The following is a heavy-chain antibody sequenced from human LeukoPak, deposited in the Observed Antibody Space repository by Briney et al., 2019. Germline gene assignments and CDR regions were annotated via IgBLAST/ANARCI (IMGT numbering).Heavy chain of an antibody. Sequence: PGGSLRLSCAASGFTFSDYYMSWIRQAPGKGLEWVSYISSSGSTIYYADSVKGRFTISRDNAKNSLYLQMNSLRAEDTAVYYCAREGYCSSTSCYEKYYYYYMDVWGKGTTVTVSS. CDR1: GFTFSDYY. J-gene: IGHJ6*03. D-gene: IGHD2-2*01. CDR2: ISSSGSTI. V-gene: IGHV3-11*04. CDR3: AREGYCSSTSCYEKYYYYYMDV.